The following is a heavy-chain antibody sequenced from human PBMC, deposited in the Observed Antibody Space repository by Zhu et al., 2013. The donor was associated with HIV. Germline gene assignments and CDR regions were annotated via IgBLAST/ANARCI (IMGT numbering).Heavy chain of an antibody. CDR1: GFTFKTYG. V-gene: IGHV1-18*01. D-gene: IGHD3-22*01. Sequence: QVQLVQSGADVKKPGASVKVSCKASGFTFKTYGISWVRQAPGQGLEWMGWINSYNGNTNYAQKFQGRVTMTTDTSTNTAYMDLRSLRSDDTAVYYCGRDNGDSSGYSRGPFDYWGPGNPRSPSPQ. CDR3: GRDNGDSSGYSRGPFDY. J-gene: IGHJ4*02. CDR2: INSYNGNT.